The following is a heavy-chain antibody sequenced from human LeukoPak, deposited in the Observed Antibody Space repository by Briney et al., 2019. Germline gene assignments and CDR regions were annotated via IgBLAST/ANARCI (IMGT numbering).Heavy chain of an antibody. CDR3: ARGRGAAAGTIDY. D-gene: IGHD6-13*01. CDR1: GFTFSSYG. CDR2: IWYDGSNK. V-gene: IGHV3-33*01. J-gene: IGHJ4*02. Sequence: PGGSLRLSCAASGFTFSSYGMPWVRQAPGKGLEWVAVIWYDGSNKYYADSVKGRFTISRDNSKNTLYLQMNSLRAEDTAVYYCARGRGAAAGTIDYWGQGTLVTVSS.